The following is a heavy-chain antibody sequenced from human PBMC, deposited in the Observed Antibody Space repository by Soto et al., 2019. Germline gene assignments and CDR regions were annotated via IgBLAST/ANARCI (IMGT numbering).Heavy chain of an antibody. D-gene: IGHD2-2*01. Sequence: ESGGGVVQPGRSRRLSCAASGFTFSHYGLHWVRQAPGKGLEWVAVISYDGYNKFYADSVKGRFTISRDNSKNTLYLQMNSLRPEDTAVYFCAKDESPSVVPIYFFDYWGQGSLVIVSS. J-gene: IGHJ4*02. CDR3: AKDESPSVVPIYFFDY. V-gene: IGHV3-30*18. CDR1: GFTFSHYG. CDR2: ISYDGYNK.